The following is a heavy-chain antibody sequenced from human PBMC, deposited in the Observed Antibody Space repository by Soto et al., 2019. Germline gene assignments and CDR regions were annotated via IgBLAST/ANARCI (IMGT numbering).Heavy chain of an antibody. CDR3: ARVITIFGEDGMDV. Sequence: SETLSLTCAVYGGSFSGYYWSWTRQPPGKGLEWIGEINRSGSTNYNPPLKSRVTISVDTSKNQFSLKLSSVTAADTAVYYCARVITIFGEDGMDVWGQGTTVT. CDR2: INRSGST. J-gene: IGHJ6*02. D-gene: IGHD3-3*01. CDR1: GGSFSGYY. V-gene: IGHV4-34*01.